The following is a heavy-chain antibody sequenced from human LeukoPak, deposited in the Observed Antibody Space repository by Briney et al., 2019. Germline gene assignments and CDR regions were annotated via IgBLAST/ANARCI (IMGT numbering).Heavy chain of an antibody. Sequence: SLRLSCAASGFTFDDYAMQWVRHAPGRGLEWGSGFSWNSGRIGYADFVTGRFTISRDNAKNSMYLQMNSLRAEDTALYYCAKDIGFLGSSSGIDYWGQGTLVTVSS. CDR2: FSWNSGRI. CDR3: AKDIGFLGSSSGIDY. V-gene: IGHV3-9*01. CDR1: GFTFDDYA. J-gene: IGHJ4*02. D-gene: IGHD6-6*01.